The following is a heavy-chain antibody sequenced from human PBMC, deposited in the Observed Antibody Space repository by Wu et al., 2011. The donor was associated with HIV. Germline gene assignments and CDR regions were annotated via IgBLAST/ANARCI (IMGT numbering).Heavy chain of an antibody. J-gene: IGHJ6*03. CDR2: IIPNSGTT. D-gene: IGHD2-15*01. CDR3: ARSGEAAEYYYYYMNV. Sequence: QVLLVQSGAEVKKPGSSVKVSCKASGDSLTKYAFSWVRQAPGQGLEWMGGIIPNSGTTNYARKFQGRFTVTADTSTTTVHMELRSLRSEDTAVYYCARSGEAAEYYYYYMNVWGKGPQSPISS. CDR1: GDSLTKYA. V-gene: IGHV1-69*14.